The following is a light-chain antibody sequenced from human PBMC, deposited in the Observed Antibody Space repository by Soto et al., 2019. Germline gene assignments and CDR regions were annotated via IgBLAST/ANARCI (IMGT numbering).Light chain of an antibody. Sequence: QSALTQPRSVSGSPGQSVTISCTGTSDDVGDYNFVSWYQQHPGKAPTLMIFDVSQRPSGVPDRFSGSKSGNTASLTISGLQADDEADYYCCSYGGSYTWVFGGGTKLTVL. CDR2: DVS. CDR3: CSYGGSYTWV. J-gene: IGLJ3*02. V-gene: IGLV2-11*01. CDR1: SDDVGDYNF.